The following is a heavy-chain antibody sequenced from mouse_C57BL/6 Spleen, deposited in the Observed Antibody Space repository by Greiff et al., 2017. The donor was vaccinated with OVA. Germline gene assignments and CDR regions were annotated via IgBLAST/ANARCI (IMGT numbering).Heavy chain of an antibody. J-gene: IGHJ2*01. CDR1: GYAFSSSW. Sequence: VQLQQSGPELVKPGASVKISCKASGYAFSSSWMNWVQQRPGKGLEWIGRIYPGDGDTNYNGKFKGKATLTADKSSSTAYMQLSSLTSEDSAVYFCGRGELAYYFDYWGQGTTLTVSS. D-gene: IGHD4-1*01. V-gene: IGHV1-82*01. CDR3: GRGELAYYFDY. CDR2: IYPGDGDT.